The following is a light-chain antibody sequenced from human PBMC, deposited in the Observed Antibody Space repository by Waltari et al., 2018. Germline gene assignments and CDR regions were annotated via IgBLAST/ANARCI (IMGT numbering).Light chain of an antibody. J-gene: IGKJ5*01. CDR1: QTVTSH. CDR2: DAS. Sequence: DIVLTQSPATLSLSPGASATLSCRASQTVTSHFTWYQQTPGQAPILIIYDASSRATVTPAWFSGSVSGTVFSLTISTLEPEYFAIYYCHQRSARDTFGQGTRLEIK. CDR3: HQRSARDT. V-gene: IGKV3-11*01.